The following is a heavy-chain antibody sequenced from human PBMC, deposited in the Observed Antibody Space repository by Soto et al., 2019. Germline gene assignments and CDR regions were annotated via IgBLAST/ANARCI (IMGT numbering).Heavy chain of an antibody. CDR3: ARESPLRYFDY. CDR1: GGSISSGGYY. V-gene: IGHV4-31*03. Sequence: QVQLQESGPGPVKPSQTLSLTCTVSGGSISSGGYYWSRIRQHPGKGLEWIGNIYYRGSTYYNPSLKGRVTISVDTSKNQVSLKLSSVTAADTAVYYCARESPLRYFDYWGQGTLVTVSS. CDR2: IYYRGST. J-gene: IGHJ4*02.